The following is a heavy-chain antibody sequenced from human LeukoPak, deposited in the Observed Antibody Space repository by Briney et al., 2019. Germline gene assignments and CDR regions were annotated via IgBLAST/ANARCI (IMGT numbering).Heavy chain of an antibody. J-gene: IGHJ3*02. Sequence: GGSLRLSCAASGFTFSSYEMNWVRQAPGKGLEWVSYISSSGSTIYYADSVKGRFTISRDNSKNTLYLHMNSLIVEDTAVYYCARGKIELWSSDAFHIWGQGTLVTVSS. CDR3: ARGKIELWSSDAFHI. V-gene: IGHV3-48*03. CDR2: ISSSGSTI. CDR1: GFTFSSYE. D-gene: IGHD5-18*01.